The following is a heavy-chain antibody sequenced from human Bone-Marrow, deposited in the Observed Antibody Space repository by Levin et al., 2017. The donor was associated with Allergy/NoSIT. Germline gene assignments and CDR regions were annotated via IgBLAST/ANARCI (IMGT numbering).Heavy chain of an antibody. Sequence: LSLTCAVSGITFRKYAMTWVRQAPGKGLEWVSSIRGSGTISLYGDSVKGRFTISRDNSKNTLYLQMDSLRVEDTGAYYCARDPNGDYIGAFDIWGQGTMVTVSS. CDR1: GITFRKYA. D-gene: IGHD4-17*01. CDR3: ARDPNGDYIGAFDI. CDR2: IRGSGTIS. J-gene: IGHJ3*02. V-gene: IGHV3-23*01.